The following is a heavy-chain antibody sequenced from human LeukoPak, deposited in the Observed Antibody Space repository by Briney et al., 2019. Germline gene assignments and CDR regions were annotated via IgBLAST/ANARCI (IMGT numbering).Heavy chain of an antibody. CDR3: AREVAGGYSLIIDY. V-gene: IGHV3-7*01. D-gene: IGHD5-18*01. J-gene: IGHJ4*02. CDR1: GFTFSSYW. CDR2: IKQDGSEK. Sequence: GGSLRLSCAASGFTFSSYWMSWVRQAPGKGLEWVANIKQDGSEKYYVDSVKGRFTISRDNAKNSLYPQMNSLRAEDTAVYYCAREVAGGYSLIIDYWGQGTLVTVSS.